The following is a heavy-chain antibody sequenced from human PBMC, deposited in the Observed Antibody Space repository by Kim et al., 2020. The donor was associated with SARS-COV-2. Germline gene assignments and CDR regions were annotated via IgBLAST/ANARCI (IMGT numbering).Heavy chain of an antibody. CDR3: VKDSGNGYYGSGGYYRDYYYYGMDT. J-gene: IGHJ6*02. V-gene: IGHV3-30*18. Sequence: GGSLRLSCATSGFTLSTFGMHGVRQAPGKGREWVALMSYEGTNINYADSVKGGFTISRDNSKTTLYLQMSSLRGEDTAVYYCVKDSGNGYYGSGGYYRDYYYYGMDTWGQGTTVTVSS. D-gene: IGHD3-10*01. CDR1: GFTLSTFG. CDR2: MSYEGTNI.